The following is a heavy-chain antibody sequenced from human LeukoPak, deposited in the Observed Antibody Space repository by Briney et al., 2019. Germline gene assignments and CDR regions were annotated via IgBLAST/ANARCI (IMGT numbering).Heavy chain of an antibody. D-gene: IGHD6-13*01. CDR1: GFTFSSYA. V-gene: IGHV3-23*01. Sequence: GGSLRLSCAASGFTFSSYAMSWVRQAPGKGLEWVSAISGSGGSTYHADSVKGRFTISRDNSKNTLYLQMNSLRAEDTAVYYCAKASNSSSWYFYFDYWGQGTLVTDSS. CDR2: ISGSGGST. CDR3: AKASNSSSWYFYFDY. J-gene: IGHJ4*02.